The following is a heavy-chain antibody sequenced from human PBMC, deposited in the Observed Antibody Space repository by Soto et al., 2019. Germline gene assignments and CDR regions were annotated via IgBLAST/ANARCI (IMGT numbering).Heavy chain of an antibody. Sequence: QVQLVQSGAEMKKPGSSVTVSCKVFGGTFISYSFSWVRQAPGQGPEWMGGIIPIFGTPNYAQKFQGRVTITADRSTSTAYMELSSLRSGDTAVYYCAGGVWRGYSEYYYGMDVWGQGTTVTVSS. D-gene: IGHD3-3*01. V-gene: IGHV1-69*01. CDR3: AGGVWRGYSEYYYGMDV. CDR2: IIPIFGTP. J-gene: IGHJ6*02. CDR1: GGTFISYS.